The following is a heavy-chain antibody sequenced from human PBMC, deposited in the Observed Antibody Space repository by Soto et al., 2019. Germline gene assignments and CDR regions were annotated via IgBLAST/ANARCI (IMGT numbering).Heavy chain of an antibody. CDR1: GFPFSNAW. V-gene: IGHV3-21*01. J-gene: IGHJ4*02. CDR2: ISSSSYI. CDR3: ARGGALQSPDY. Sequence: PGGSLRLSCAASGFPFSNAWMNWVRQAPGKGLEWVSSISSSSYIYYADSVKGRFTISRDNAKNSLYLQMNSLRAEDTAVYYCARGGALQSPDYWGQGTLVTVSS. D-gene: IGHD1-1*01.